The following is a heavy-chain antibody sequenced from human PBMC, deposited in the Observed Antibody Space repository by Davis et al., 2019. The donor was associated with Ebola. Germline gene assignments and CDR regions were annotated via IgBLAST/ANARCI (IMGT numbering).Heavy chain of an antibody. CDR2: IIPILGIA. Sequence: SVTVSCKASGGTFSSYAISWVRQAPGQGLEWMGGIIPILGIANYAQKFQGRVTITADKSTSTAYMELSSLRSEDTAVYYCAGAQPSYYYDSSGYPPFDYWGQGTLVTVSS. CDR3: AGAQPSYYYDSSGYPPFDY. D-gene: IGHD3-22*01. V-gene: IGHV1-69*10. J-gene: IGHJ4*02. CDR1: GGTFSSYA.